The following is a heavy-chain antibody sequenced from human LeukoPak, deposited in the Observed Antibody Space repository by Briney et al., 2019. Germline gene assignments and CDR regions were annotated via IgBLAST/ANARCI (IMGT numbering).Heavy chain of an antibody. J-gene: IGHJ4*02. CDR1: GFTFSTYW. CDR2: INQDGGTR. Sequence: PGGSLRLSCAASGFTFSTYWMSWVRQAPGKGLDWVANINQDGGTRQYADSVRGRFTISRDNAKNSLYLEMNSLRAEDTGLYHCARDMKGNLDYWGQGTLVTVSS. V-gene: IGHV3-7*01. D-gene: IGHD3-16*01. CDR3: ARDMKGNLDY.